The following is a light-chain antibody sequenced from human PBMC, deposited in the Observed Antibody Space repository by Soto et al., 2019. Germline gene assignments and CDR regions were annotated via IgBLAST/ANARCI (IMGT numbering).Light chain of an antibody. CDR2: DAS. CDR3: LQSFSTTQFSFGGGTPQLT. V-gene: IGKV1-5*01. CDR1: QSISNW. J-gene: IGKJ4*01. Sequence: DIQMTQSPSTLSASIGDRVTITCRASQSISNWLAWYQQKPGKAPRLLIYDASNLKSGVPSRFSGSGSGTEFTLTVSSLQPDDFATYYCLQSFSTTQFSFGGGTPQLTFGGGTKVDIK.